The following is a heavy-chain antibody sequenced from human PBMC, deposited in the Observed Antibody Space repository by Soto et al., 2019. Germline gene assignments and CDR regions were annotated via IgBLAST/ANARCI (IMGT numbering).Heavy chain of an antibody. CDR3: ARREGRDGYNCRY. D-gene: IGHD5-12*01. Sequence: GESLKISCKASGYSFSTYWIAWVRQRPGKGLDWMGIIYPGDSDTRYSPSFQGQVTISADKSISTAYLQWSSLKASDTAMYYCARREGRDGYNCRYWGQGTLVTVSS. J-gene: IGHJ4*02. V-gene: IGHV5-51*01. CDR2: IYPGDSDT. CDR1: GYSFSTYW.